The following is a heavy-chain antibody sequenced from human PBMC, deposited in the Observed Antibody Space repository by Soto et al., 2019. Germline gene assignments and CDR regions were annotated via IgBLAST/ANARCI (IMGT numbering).Heavy chain of an antibody. CDR1: GGTFSSYA. V-gene: IGHV1-69*06. J-gene: IGHJ4*02. D-gene: IGHD2-2*01. Sequence: SVKVYCKASGGTFSSYAISWARHAPGQGLEWVGGIIPIFGTANYAQKFQGRVTITADKSTSTAYMELSSLKSEDTAVYYFASLTVYSSSPRSDPPILWGPGTLPTVST. CDR3: ASLTVYSSSPRSDPPIL. CDR2: IIPIFGTA.